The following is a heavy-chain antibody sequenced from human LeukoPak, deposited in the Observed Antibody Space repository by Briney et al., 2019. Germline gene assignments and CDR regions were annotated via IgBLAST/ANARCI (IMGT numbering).Heavy chain of an antibody. CDR1: GYTFTSYG. CDR3: ARTKRSGFTYDV. V-gene: IGHV1-18*01. CDR2: ISAYNGNT. D-gene: IGHD3-3*01. J-gene: IGHJ6*04. Sequence: ASVKVSCKSSGYTFTSYGISWVRQAPGQGLEWMGWISAYNGNTNYAQKLQGRVTMTTDTSTSTAYIELRSLRSDDTAVYYCARTKRSGFTYDVWGKGTTVTVSS.